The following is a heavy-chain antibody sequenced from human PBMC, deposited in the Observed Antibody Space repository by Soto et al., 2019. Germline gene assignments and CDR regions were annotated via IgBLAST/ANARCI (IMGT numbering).Heavy chain of an antibody. V-gene: IGHV1-18*01. J-gene: IGHJ4*02. CDR1: GYTFTSYG. CDR3: ARDLFPDSSSWYLFDY. CDR2: ISAYNGNT. Sequence: ASVKVSCKASGYTFTSYGISWVRQAPGQGLEWMGWISAYNGNTNYAQKLQGRVTMTTDTSTSTAYMELRSLRSDDTAVYYCARDLFPDSSSWYLFDYWGQGTLVTVSS. D-gene: IGHD6-13*01.